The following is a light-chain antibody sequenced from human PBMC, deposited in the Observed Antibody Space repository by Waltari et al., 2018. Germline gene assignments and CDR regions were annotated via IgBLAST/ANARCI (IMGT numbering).Light chain of an antibody. CDR2: KAN. J-gene: IGLJ3*02. CDR3: ALYMGSGIWV. Sequence: QTVVTQEPSLSVSPGGTVTLTGALSSGSLSTTSSATWYQQTPGQAPRTLVYKANARSAGVPDRFSGSILGNTAALTITGAQADDESDYYCALYMGSGIWVFGGGTRLTVL. CDR1: SGSLSTTSS. V-gene: IGLV8-61*01.